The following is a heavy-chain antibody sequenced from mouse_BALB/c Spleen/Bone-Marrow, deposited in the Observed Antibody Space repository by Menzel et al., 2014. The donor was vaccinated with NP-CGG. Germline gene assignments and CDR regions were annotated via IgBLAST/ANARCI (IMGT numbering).Heavy chain of an antibody. V-gene: IGHV14-3*02. J-gene: IGHJ2*01. CDR1: GFNIKDTY. Sequence: EVQLQQSGAELVKPGASVKLSCTASGFNIKDTYMHWVKQRPEQGLEWIGRIDPASDYTQFDSKFQGKATITADTSSNTASLQLSSLTSEDTAVYYCATLTGTFDYWGQGTTLTVSS. D-gene: IGHD4-1*01. CDR3: ATLTGTFDY. CDR2: IDPASDYT.